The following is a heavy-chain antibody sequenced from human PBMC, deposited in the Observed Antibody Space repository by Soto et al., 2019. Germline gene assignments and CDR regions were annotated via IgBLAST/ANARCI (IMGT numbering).Heavy chain of an antibody. Sequence: EVQLLESGGGLVQPGGSLRLSCAASGFTFSSYAMSWVRQAPGKGLEWVSAISGSGSRTYYADSVKGRFTFSRDKSKKTLYLQMNSLRAEDTAVYFCAKGTYRDYVYWDHAFDIWGQGTMVTVSS. D-gene: IGHD4-17*01. J-gene: IGHJ3*02. CDR1: GFTFSSYA. CDR3: AKGTYRDYVYWDHAFDI. CDR2: ISGSGSRT. V-gene: IGHV3-23*01.